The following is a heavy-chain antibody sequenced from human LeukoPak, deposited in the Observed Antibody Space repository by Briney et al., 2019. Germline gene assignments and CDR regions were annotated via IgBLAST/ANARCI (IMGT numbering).Heavy chain of an antibody. CDR1: GFTFSISW. CDR2: IKQDGSVK. Sequence: PGGSLRLSCAASGFTFSISWMSWVRQAPGKGLEWVANIKQDGSVKYYVDSVKGRFTVSRDNAENSLYLQMNSLRAEDTAVYYCASGPFEGDYAFDYWGQGTLVTVSS. V-gene: IGHV3-7*01. D-gene: IGHD4-17*01. CDR3: ASGPFEGDYAFDY. J-gene: IGHJ4*02.